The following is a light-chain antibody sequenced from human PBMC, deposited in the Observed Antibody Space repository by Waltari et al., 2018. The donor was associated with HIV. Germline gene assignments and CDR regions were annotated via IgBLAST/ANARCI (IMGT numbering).Light chain of an antibody. Sequence: SALTQPASVSGSPGQSITISCSGTGSDVGTSQYVPWYQQHPGKAPKLLIYEVFNRPSGISNRFSGSKSGNTASLTVSGLRTEDEADYYCTSYTTSTTLIFGGGTTVTVL. CDR3: TSYTTSTTLI. CDR1: GSDVGTSQY. CDR2: EVF. J-gene: IGLJ2*01. V-gene: IGLV2-14*01.